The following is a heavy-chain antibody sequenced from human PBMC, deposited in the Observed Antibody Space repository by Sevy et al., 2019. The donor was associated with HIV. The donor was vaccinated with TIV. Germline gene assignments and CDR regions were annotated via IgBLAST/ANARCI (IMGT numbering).Heavy chain of an antibody. Sequence: GGSLRLSCVASGFTFSSFEMNWVRQAPGKGLEWVSSISTIGSNRDYADSLKGRVTISRDNAKKSLYLQMNSLRAEDTAIYFCAKRGGQYALGMDVWGQGTTVTVSS. D-gene: IGHD3-16*01. CDR2: ISTIGSNR. CDR1: GFTFSSFE. V-gene: IGHV3-48*03. CDR3: AKRGGQYALGMDV. J-gene: IGHJ6*02.